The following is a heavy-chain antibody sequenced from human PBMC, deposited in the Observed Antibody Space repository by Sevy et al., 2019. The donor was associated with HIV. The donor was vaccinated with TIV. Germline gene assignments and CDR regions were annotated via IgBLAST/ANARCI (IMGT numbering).Heavy chain of an antibody. CDR3: ARAIYGDYTDAFDI. V-gene: IGHV3-23*01. D-gene: IGHD4-17*01. CDR2: ISGSAHRT. CDR1: GFTFSNYA. J-gene: IGHJ3*02. Sequence: GGSLRLSCAASGFTFSNYAMSWVRQTPGKGLEWVSAISGSAHRTYYTDSVKGRFTISRDNSKNMLFLQMNSLRAEDTAVYYCARAIYGDYTDAFDIWGQGTMVTVSS.